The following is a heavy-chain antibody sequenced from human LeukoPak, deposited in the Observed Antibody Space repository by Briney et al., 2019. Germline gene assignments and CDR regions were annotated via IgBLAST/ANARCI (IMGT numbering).Heavy chain of an antibody. CDR3: AKVDGVRAAPGRGRVDS. D-gene: IGHD6-13*01. Sequence: PGGSLRLSCAASGFTFSSYWMHWARQVPGKGLVWVSRINSNGNYTTYADSVKGRFTISRDNAKNTLYLQMSSLRAEDTAVYYCAKVDGVRAAPGRGRVDSWGQGTLVTVSS. V-gene: IGHV3-74*01. CDR2: INSNGNYT. J-gene: IGHJ4*02. CDR1: GFTFSSYW.